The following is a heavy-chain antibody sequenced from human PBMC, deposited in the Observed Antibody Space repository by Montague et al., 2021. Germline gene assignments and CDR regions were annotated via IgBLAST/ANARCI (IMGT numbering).Heavy chain of an antibody. J-gene: IGHJ6*03. CDR2: ISYDGIKE. CDR3: ARASSYGKSSYYYMDV. CDR1: GFPFSSYA. D-gene: IGHD4-17*01. Sequence: SRSLSLSPSGFPFSSYAMHWVRQAPGRGLEWVAVISYDGIKEYYADSVRGRFTISRDNSNNTLYMQMNSLRAEDTAMYYCARASSYGKSSYYYMDVWGRGTTVTVSS. V-gene: IGHV3-30-3*01.